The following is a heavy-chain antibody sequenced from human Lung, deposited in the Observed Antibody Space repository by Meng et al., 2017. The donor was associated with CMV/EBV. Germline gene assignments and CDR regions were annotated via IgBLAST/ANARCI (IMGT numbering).Heavy chain of an antibody. D-gene: IGHD1-1*01. CDR1: GFTFSSYG. Sequence: AASGFTFSSYGMHWVRQAPGKGLEWVAFIRYDGNNRKYVDSVKGRFAISRDNSKNTLYLQMNSLRPEDTAVYFCAKDNAGSIWYFDLWGRGTLVTVS. CDR3: AKDNAGSIWYFDL. J-gene: IGHJ2*01. CDR2: IRYDGNNR. V-gene: IGHV3-30*02.